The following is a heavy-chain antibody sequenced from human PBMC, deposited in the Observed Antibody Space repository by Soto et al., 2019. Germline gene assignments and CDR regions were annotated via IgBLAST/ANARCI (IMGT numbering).Heavy chain of an antibody. D-gene: IGHD3-10*01. J-gene: IGHJ4*02. CDR2: LNTGDGNT. V-gene: IGHV1-18*04. CDR1: GYSFSTYG. Sequence: QVLLVQSGAEVKKPGASVKVSCKASGYSFSTYGVSWVRQAPGQGLEWMGWLNTGDGNTAYAQKLQGRIPLTTDTSTTTAYMALRSLRSDGTAIYYCARGENYGSARDFFDQWGQGTLVTVSS. CDR3: ARGENYGSARDFFDQ.